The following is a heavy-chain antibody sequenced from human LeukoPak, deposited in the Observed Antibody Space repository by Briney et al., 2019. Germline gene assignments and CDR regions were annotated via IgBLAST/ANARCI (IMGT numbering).Heavy chain of an antibody. CDR3: GRIAINANNGMDV. Sequence: QPGGSLRLSCAASGVSVSNYYMSWVRQAPGKGLEWISVLYSGGTTHYADSVKGRFTISRDNSKNTLFLQMDSLRPEDTAVYYCGRIAINANNGMDVWGQGTTVTVSS. CDR1: GVSVSNYY. J-gene: IGHJ6*02. CDR2: LYSGGTT. V-gene: IGHV3-53*01. D-gene: IGHD1/OR15-1a*01.